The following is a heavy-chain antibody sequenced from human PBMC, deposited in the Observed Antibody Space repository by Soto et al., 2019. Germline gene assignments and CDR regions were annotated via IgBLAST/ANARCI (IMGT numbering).Heavy chain of an antibody. J-gene: IGHJ4*02. V-gene: IGHV3-53*02. CDR2: IYNGGGT. Sequence: EVQLVETGGGLIQPGGSLRLSCAASGFTVSGNYMSWVRQAPGKGLEWGSVIYNGGGTYYADSVKGRFTISRDNSKNTLYLQMNSLRADDTAVYYCASTRGSSYDYWGQGTLVTVSS. D-gene: IGHD6-6*01. CDR1: GFTVSGNY. CDR3: ASTRGSSYDY.